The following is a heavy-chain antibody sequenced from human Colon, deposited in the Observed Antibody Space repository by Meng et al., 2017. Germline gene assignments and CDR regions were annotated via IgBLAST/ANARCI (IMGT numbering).Heavy chain of an antibody. CDR2: INHSGST. CDR1: GGSFSGYY. D-gene: IGHD6-19*01. J-gene: IGHJ3*02. Sequence: SETLSLTCAVYGGSFSGYYWSWIRQPPGKGLEWIGEINHSGSTNYNPSLKSRVTISVDTSKNQFSLKLSSVTAADTAVYYCARRRWYSSGEIWGQGTMDTVSS. V-gene: IGHV4-34*01. CDR3: ARRRWYSSGEI.